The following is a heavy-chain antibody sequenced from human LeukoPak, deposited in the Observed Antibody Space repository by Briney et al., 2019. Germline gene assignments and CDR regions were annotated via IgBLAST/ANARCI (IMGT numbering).Heavy chain of an antibody. Sequence: GESLKISCKGSGYRFADYWIAWVRQVPGQGLEWMGIIYPDDSDTRYSPSSLGQVTISADKSISTAYLQWSSLKASDTAMYYCARPVEMATSPFDYWGQGTLVTVSS. D-gene: IGHD5-24*01. CDR3: ARPVEMATSPFDY. V-gene: IGHV5-51*01. CDR1: GYRFADYW. CDR2: IYPDDSDT. J-gene: IGHJ4*02.